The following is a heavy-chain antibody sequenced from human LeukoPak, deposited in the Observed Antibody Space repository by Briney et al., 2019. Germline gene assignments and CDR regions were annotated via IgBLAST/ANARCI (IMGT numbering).Heavy chain of an antibody. V-gene: IGHV4-59*01. D-gene: IGHD4-17*01. CDR2: VFYSGST. CDR1: GVSISSYY. CDR3: AREVGDYVGVFDY. Sequence: SETLSLTCTVSGVSISSYYWSWIRQPPGKGLEWIGYVFYSGSTNYNPSLKCRVTISVDMSKNQFSLKLTSVTAADTAVYYCAREVGDYVGVFDYWGQGTLVTVSS. J-gene: IGHJ4*02.